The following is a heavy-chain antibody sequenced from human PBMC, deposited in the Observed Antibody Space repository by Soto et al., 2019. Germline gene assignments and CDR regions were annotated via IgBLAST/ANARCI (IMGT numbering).Heavy chain of an antibody. CDR2: IIPLLRTT. D-gene: IGHD2-2*01. V-gene: IGHV1-69*11. Sequence: GASVKVSGKASGNTLSSYAFTWVRQAPGKGFELLGTIIPLLRTTDYTQTFQGRLTITADEAPATVYMELCVLTSEDTATYYFARGYQQILPFDYWGQGTLVTVAS. J-gene: IGHJ4*02. CDR1: GNTLSSYA. CDR3: ARGYQQILPFDY.